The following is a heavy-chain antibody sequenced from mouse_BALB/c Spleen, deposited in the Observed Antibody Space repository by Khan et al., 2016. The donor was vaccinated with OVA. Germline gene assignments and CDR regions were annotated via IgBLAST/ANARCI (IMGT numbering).Heavy chain of an antibody. CDR2: IWAGGST. CDR1: GFSLTSYG. D-gene: IGHD1-3*01. V-gene: IGHV2-9*02. J-gene: IGHJ2*01. CDR3: ARLEDI. Sequence: VKLEVSGPGLVAPSQSLSITCTASGFSLTSYGVHWVRQLPGKGLEWLGVIWAGGSTNYNSALMSRLSISKDNSKSQVFLKMNSPQTDDTAMYYCARLEDIWGQGTTLTVSS.